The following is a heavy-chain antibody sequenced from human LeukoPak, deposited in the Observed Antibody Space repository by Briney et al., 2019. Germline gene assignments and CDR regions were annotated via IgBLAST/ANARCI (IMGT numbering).Heavy chain of an antibody. Sequence: GGSLRLSCATSGFIVNSNYMNWVRQAPGKGLEWVSVLYSDDTTYYADSVKGRFTISRDNSKNTLYLQMNNLRAEDTAVYYCARGGGYYAIDYWGQGTLVTVSS. V-gene: IGHV3-53*01. J-gene: IGHJ4*02. CDR1: GFIVNSNY. CDR3: ARGGGYYAIDY. D-gene: IGHD1-26*01. CDR2: LYSDDTT.